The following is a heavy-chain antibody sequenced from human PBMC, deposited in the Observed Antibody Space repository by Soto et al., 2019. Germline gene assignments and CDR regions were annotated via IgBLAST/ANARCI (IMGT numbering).Heavy chain of an antibody. D-gene: IGHD6-6*01. CDR1: GGSISSGDYY. V-gene: IGHV4-30-4*01. CDR2: IYYSGST. CDR3: ARDEYSSSSGINY. J-gene: IGHJ4*02. Sequence: SETLSLTCTVSGGSISSGDYYWSWIRQPPGKGLEWIGYIYYSGSTYYNPSLKSRVTISVDTSKNQFSLKLSSVTAADTAVYYCARDEYSSSSGINYWGQGTLVTVSS.